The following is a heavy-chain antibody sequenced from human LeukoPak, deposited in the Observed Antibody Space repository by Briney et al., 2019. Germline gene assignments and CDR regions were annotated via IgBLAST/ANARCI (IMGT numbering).Heavy chain of an antibody. J-gene: IGHJ4*02. Sequence: PSETLSLTCAISGGSVSDYYWSWIRQSPGKGLEWIGYIYHTGSTSYSPSLKSRVTISADTSQNQFSLKLSSVTAADAAVYYCASRKLGNDYWGQGTLVTVSS. CDR2: IYHTGST. CDR3: ASRKLGNDY. D-gene: IGHD4-23*01. CDR1: GGSVSDYY. V-gene: IGHV4-59*02.